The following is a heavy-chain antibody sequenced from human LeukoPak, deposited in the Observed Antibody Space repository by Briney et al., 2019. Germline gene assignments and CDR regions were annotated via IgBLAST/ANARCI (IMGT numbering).Heavy chain of an antibody. D-gene: IGHD4-11*01. V-gene: IGHV4-34*01. CDR2: INHSGST. CDR3: ARMLKTTLYYYYGMDV. CDR1: GFTFSSYA. J-gene: IGHJ6*02. Sequence: GSLRLSCAASGFTFSSYAMHWVRQPPGKGLEWIGEINHSGSTNYNPSLKSRVTISVDTSKNQFSLKLSSVTAADTAVYYCARMLKTTLYYYYGMDVWGQGTTVTVSS.